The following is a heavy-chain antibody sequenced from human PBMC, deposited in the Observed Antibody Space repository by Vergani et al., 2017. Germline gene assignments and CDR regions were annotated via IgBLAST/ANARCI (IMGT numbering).Heavy chain of an antibody. CDR1: GFTFSSYG. CDR3: AKDEYSSSWTGWGYYYSYMDV. D-gene: IGHD6-13*01. Sequence: QVQLVESGGGVVQPGRSLRLSCAASGFTFSSYGMHWVRQAPGKGLEWVAVISYDGSNKYYADSVKGRFTISRDNSKNTLYLQMNSLRAEDTAVYYCAKDEYSSSWTGWGYYYSYMDVWGKGTTVTVSS. V-gene: IGHV3-30*18. CDR2: ISYDGSNK. J-gene: IGHJ6*03.